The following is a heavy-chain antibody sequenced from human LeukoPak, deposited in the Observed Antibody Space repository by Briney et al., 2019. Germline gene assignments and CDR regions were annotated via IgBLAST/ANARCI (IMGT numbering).Heavy chain of an antibody. CDR3: ARGGPLRSRRDGYNFGY. CDR1: GFTFSSYW. CDR2: IKQDGSEK. V-gene: IGHV3-7*01. Sequence: GGSLRLSCAASGFTFSSYWMSWVRQAPGKGLEWVANIKQDGSEKYYVDSVKGRFTISRDNAKNSLYLQMNSLRAEDTAVYYCARGGPLRSRRDGYNFGYWGQGTLVTVSS. J-gene: IGHJ4*02. D-gene: IGHD5-24*01.